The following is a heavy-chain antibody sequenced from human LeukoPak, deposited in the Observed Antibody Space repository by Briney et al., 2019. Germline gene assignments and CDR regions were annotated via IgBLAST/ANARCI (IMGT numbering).Heavy chain of an antibody. Sequence: KPGGSLRLSCTVSEFTFSSYSMDWVRQAPGKGQEWVASINRGATYIYYADSMKGRFTISRDDARSSLYLQMNSLRAEDTAVYYCVRLRRNSDSSGYYYYYDYWGQGILVTVSS. D-gene: IGHD3-22*01. CDR2: INRGATYI. V-gene: IGHV3-21*01. CDR3: VRLRRNSDSSGYYYYYDY. J-gene: IGHJ4*02. CDR1: EFTFSSYS.